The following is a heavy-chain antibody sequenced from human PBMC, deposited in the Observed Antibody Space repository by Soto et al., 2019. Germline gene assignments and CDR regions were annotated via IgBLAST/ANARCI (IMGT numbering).Heavy chain of an antibody. CDR2: LSYDGNNK. CDR1: GFTFSNYA. V-gene: IGHV3-30-3*01. CDR3: ARAVYATPFDY. J-gene: IGHJ4*02. Sequence: PGGSLRLSCAASGFTFSNYAIHWVRQAPGRGLEWVAVLSYDGNNKHYADSVKGRFTISRDNSKNTLFLQMNSLRAEDTAVYYCARAVYATPFDYWGQGTLVTVSS. D-gene: IGHD2-8*01.